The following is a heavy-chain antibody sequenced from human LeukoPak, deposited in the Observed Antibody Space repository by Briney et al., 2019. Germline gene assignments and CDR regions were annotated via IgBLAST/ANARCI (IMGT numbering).Heavy chain of an antibody. CDR3: VSGSSGWLYFQH. Sequence: SETLSLTCTVSGGSISSGGYYWSWIRQHPGKGLEWIGYIYYSGSTYYNPSLKSRVTISVDTSKNQFFLKLSSVTAADTAVYYCVSGSSGWLYFQHWGQGTLVTVSS. CDR1: GGSISSGGYY. V-gene: IGHV4-31*03. CDR2: IYYSGST. D-gene: IGHD6-19*01. J-gene: IGHJ1*01.